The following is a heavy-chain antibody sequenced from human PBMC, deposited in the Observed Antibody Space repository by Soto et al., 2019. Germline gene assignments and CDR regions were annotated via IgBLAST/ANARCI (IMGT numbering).Heavy chain of an antibody. Sequence: AASVKVSCKASGYTFTSYALHWVRQAPGQRLEWMGWINAGNGNTKYSQKFQGRVTSTRDTSASTAYMELSSLRSEDTAVYYCARGLPIVADYWGQGTLVTVSS. V-gene: IGHV1-3*01. CDR3: ARGLPIVADY. CDR1: GYTFTSYA. D-gene: IGHD3-22*01. J-gene: IGHJ4*02. CDR2: INAGNGNT.